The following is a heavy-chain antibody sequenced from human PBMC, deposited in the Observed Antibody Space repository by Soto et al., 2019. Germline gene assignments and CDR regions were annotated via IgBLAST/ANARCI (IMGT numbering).Heavy chain of an antibody. V-gene: IGHV4-39*01. J-gene: IGHJ4*02. CDR3: ARHPAGGYAHNYFAY. Sequence: LSLTCTVCGGSISSSSYYWGWIRQPPGKGLEWIGSIYYSGSTYYNPSLESRVTISVDTSKNQFSLKLSSVTAADTAVYYCARHPAGGYAHNYFAYWGQGTLVTVSS. D-gene: IGHD3-22*01. CDR1: GGSISSSSYY. CDR2: IYYSGST.